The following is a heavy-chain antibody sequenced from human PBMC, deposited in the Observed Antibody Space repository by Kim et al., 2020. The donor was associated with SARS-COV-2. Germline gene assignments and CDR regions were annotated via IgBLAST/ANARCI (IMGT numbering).Heavy chain of an antibody. CDR2: INHSGST. Sequence: SETLSLTCAVYGGSFSGYYWSWIRQPPGKGLEWIGEINHSGSTNYNPSLKSRVTISVDTSKNQFSLKLSSVTAADTAVYYCARAFYYYDSSGYYNQMNYFDYWGQGTLVTVSS. CDR1: GGSFSGYY. CDR3: ARAFYYYDSSGYYNQMNYFDY. D-gene: IGHD3-22*01. J-gene: IGHJ4*02. V-gene: IGHV4-34*01.